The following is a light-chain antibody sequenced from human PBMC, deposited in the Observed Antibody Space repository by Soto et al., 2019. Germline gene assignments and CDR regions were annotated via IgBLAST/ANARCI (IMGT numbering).Light chain of an antibody. CDR2: EVS. CDR1: SSDVGGYNY. Sequence: QSVLTQPASVSGPPGQSITISCTGTSSDVGGYNYVSWFQQHPGKAPKLIIYEVSNRPSGISNRFSGSKSGNTASLTISGLQAEDEADYYCSSYTHSVLYVFGSGTKVTVL. CDR3: SSYTHSVLYV. V-gene: IGLV2-14*01. J-gene: IGLJ1*01.